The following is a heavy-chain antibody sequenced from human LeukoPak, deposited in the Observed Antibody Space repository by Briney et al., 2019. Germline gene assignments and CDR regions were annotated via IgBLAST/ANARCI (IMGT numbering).Heavy chain of an antibody. D-gene: IGHD3-22*01. CDR3: ARGVYYYDRSGNYGGGYYYMDV. J-gene: IGHJ6*03. CDR2: INPTSGTA. CDR1: GGTFDRHS. Sequence: GASVEVSCKASGGTFDRHSLVWVRQAPGQGLEWMGGINPTSGTATHAPKFQGRVTISTDGSTSTVNMELSSLRSEDTAVYYCARGVYYYDRSGNYGGGYYYMDVWGKGTTVTVSS. V-gene: IGHV1-69*05.